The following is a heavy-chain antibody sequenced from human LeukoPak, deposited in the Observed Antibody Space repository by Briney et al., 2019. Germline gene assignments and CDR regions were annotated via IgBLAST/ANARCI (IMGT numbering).Heavy chain of an antibody. J-gene: IGHJ4*02. CDR3: ANIRSTYYYDSSGYFGFDY. Sequence: GGSLRLSCAASGFTFSSYAMSWVRQAPGKGLEWVSAISGSGGSTYYADSVKGRFTISRDNSKNTLYLQMNSLRAEDTAVYYCANIRSTYYYDSSGYFGFDYWGQGTLVTVSS. V-gene: IGHV3-23*01. CDR2: ISGSGGST. D-gene: IGHD3-22*01. CDR1: GFTFSSYA.